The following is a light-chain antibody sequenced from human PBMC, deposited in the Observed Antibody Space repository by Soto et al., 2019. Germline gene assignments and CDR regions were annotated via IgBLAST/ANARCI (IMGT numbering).Light chain of an antibody. V-gene: IGLV2-23*01. CDR1: CDDVGAYNA. J-gene: IGLJ1*01. Sequence: QSALAQPASVSGSPGQSITISCTGTCDDVGAYNAVSWYQQLPHKAPQVILYKGTQRPSGVSSRFSGSTSGNAASLTISGLQADDEADYFCCSSAPESTYVFGTGTKLTVL. CDR2: KGT. CDR3: CSSAPESTYV.